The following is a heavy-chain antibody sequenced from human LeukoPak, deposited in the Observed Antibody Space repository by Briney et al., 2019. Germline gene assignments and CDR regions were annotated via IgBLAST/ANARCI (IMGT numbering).Heavy chain of an antibody. D-gene: IGHD3-22*01. Sequence: GGSLRLSCLVSGFSVSHNYVSWVRQAPGKGLEWVSGISWNSGSIGYADSVKGRFTISRDNAKNSLYLQMNSLRAEDTALYYCAKDWREEITMIVVADDWYFDLWGRGTLVTVSS. CDR1: GFSVSHNY. J-gene: IGHJ2*01. CDR3: AKDWREEITMIVVADDWYFDL. V-gene: IGHV3-9*01. CDR2: ISWNSGSI.